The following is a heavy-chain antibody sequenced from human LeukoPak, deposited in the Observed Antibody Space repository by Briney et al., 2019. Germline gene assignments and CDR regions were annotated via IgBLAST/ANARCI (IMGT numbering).Heavy chain of an antibody. D-gene: IGHD2-15*01. CDR3: TSVVASERGYYYYYYMDV. CDR2: IKSKTDGGTT. CDR1: GFTVSSNY. V-gene: IGHV3-15*01. J-gene: IGHJ6*03. Sequence: GGSLRLSCAASGFTVSSNYMSWVRQAPGKGLEWVGRIKSKTDGGTTDYAAPVKGRFTISRDDSKNTLYLQMNSLKTEDTAVYYCTSVVASERGYYYYYYMDVWGKGTTVTISS.